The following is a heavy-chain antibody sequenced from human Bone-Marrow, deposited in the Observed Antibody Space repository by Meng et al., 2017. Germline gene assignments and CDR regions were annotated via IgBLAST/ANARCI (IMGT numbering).Heavy chain of an antibody. J-gene: IGHJ3*01. CDR3: ARSDSPDAFDV. V-gene: IGHV1-8*03. D-gene: IGHD3-22*01. Sequence: ASVKVSCKASGYTFTSYDINWVRQATGQGLEWMGWMNPNSGNTGYAQKFQGRVTITADETTSTAYMEQSSLRSEDTAVYYCARSDSPDAFDVWGQGTMVTVSS. CDR2: MNPNSGNT. CDR1: GYTFTSYD.